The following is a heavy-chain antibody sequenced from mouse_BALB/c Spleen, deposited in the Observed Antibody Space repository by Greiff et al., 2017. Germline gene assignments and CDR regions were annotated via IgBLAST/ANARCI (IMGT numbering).Heavy chain of an antibody. CDR2: INSNGGST. CDR1: GFTFSSYY. D-gene: IGHD1-1*01. Sequence: EVQLVESGGGLVKLGGSLKLSCAASGFTFSSYYMSWVRQTPEKRLELVAAINSNGGSTYYPDTVKGRFTISRDNAKNTLYLQMSSLKSEDTALYYCARHGDGYRKYFSTTYYAMDYWGQGTSVTVSS. V-gene: IGHV5-6-2*01. CDR3: ARHGDGYRKYFSTTYYAMDY. J-gene: IGHJ4*01.